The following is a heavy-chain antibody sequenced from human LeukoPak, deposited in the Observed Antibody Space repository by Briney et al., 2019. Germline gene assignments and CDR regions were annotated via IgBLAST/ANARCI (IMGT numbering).Heavy chain of an antibody. CDR3: ARPAWTTVIGNYFDY. J-gene: IGHJ4*02. CDR1: GYSFTSYW. V-gene: IGHV5-51*01. Sequence: GESLKISCKGSGYSFTSYWIGWVRQMPGKGLEWMGIIYPGDSDTKYSPSFQGQVTISADKSISTAYLQWSGLKASDTAMYYCARPAWTTVIGNYFDYWGQGTLVTVSS. CDR2: IYPGDSDT. D-gene: IGHD4-17*01.